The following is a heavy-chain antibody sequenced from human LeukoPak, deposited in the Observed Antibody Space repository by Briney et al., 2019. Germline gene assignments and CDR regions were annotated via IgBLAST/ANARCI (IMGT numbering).Heavy chain of an antibody. Sequence: ASVTVSCKASGYTFTSYYMHWVRQAPGQGLEWMGIINPSGGSTSYAQKFQGRVTMTRDTSTSTVYMELSSLRSEDTAVYYCARLGPGVLYGGGGWGQGTLVTVSS. J-gene: IGHJ4*02. CDR1: GYTFTSYY. CDR2: INPSGGST. CDR3: ARLGPGVLYGGGG. V-gene: IGHV1-46*01. D-gene: IGHD3-10*01.